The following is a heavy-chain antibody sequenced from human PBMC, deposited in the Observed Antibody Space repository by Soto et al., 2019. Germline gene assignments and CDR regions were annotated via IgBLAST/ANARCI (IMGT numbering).Heavy chain of an antibody. CDR1: GYTFTDYY. D-gene: IGHD2-15*01. J-gene: IGHJ5*02. CDR2: INPKSGNT. V-gene: IGHV1-2*02. Sequence: SVKDSCKASGYTFTDYYIHWVRQAPGQGLEWMGWINPKSGNTKYEQKFQARVTMTRDTSISTAYMEVTRLTSDDTAVYYCAKDPQSSYNWFDPWGQGTLVTVSS. CDR3: AKDPQSSYNWFDP.